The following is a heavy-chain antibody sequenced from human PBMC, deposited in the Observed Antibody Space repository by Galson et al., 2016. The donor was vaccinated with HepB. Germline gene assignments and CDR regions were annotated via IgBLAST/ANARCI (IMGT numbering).Heavy chain of an antibody. V-gene: IGHV5-51*01. CDR1: GYRFTSYW. Sequence: QSGAEVKKPGESLKISCKGSGYRFTSYWIGWVRQMPGKGLEWMGIIYPGDSDTRYSPSFQGQVTISADKSISTAYLQWSSLKASDTAMYYCARRTMVRGVIGYYYYMDVWGKGTTVTVSS. D-gene: IGHD3-10*01. J-gene: IGHJ6*03. CDR3: ARRTMVRGVIGYYYYMDV. CDR2: IYPGDSDT.